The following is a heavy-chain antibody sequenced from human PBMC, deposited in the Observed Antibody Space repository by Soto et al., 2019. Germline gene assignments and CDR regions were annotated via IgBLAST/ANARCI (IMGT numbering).Heavy chain of an antibody. CDR1: GYTFTSYA. D-gene: IGHD6-19*01. CDR3: ARAVAVPADFDY. V-gene: IGHV1-3*01. Sequence: ASVKVSCKAAGYTFTSYAIHWVRQAPGQRLGWMGWINAGNGNTKYSQKFQGRVTITRDTSASTAYMELSSLRSEDSAVYYCARAVAVPADFDYWGQGTLVTVSS. CDR2: INAGNGNT. J-gene: IGHJ4*02.